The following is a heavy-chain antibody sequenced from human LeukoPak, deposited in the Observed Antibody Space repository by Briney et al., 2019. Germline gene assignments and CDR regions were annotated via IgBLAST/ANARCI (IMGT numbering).Heavy chain of an antibody. CDR3: ARGRELLGWYFDL. J-gene: IGHJ2*01. Sequence: GGSLRLSCAASGFTFSDSYTSWSRQAPGKGLEWVSYISGSSTFTSIADSVRERFTISRDNAKNSLYLQMNGLRAEDTAVYYCARGRELLGWYFDLWGRGTLVTVSS. D-gene: IGHD1-7*01. V-gene: IGHV3-11*03. CDR1: GFTFSDSY. CDR2: ISGSSTFT.